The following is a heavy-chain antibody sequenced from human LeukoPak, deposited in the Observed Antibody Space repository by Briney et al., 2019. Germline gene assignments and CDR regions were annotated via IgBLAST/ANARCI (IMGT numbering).Heavy chain of an antibody. CDR1: GGSISSSSYY. Sequence: PSETLSLTCTVSGGSISSSSYYWGWIRQPPGKGLEWIGSIYYSGTTYCNPSLKSRVTISVNTSKNQFSLKLTSVTAADTAVYYCVRPIRGYSFDYYDYWGQGTLVTVSS. V-gene: IGHV4-39*01. CDR2: IYYSGTT. CDR3: VRPIRGYSFDYYDY. D-gene: IGHD5-18*01. J-gene: IGHJ4*02.